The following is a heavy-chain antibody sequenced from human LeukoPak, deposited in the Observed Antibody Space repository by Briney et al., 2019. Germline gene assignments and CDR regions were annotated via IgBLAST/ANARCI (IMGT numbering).Heavy chain of an antibody. CDR3: ARDRWYYYDSSGYWYFDY. CDR2: INPNSGGT. J-gene: IGHJ4*02. D-gene: IGHD3-22*01. Sequence: ASVTVSCKASGYTFTGYYMHWVRQAPGQGLEWMGWINPNSGGTNYAQKFQGRVTMTRDTSISTAYMELSRLRSDDTAVYYCARDRWYYYDSSGYWYFDYWGQGTLVTVSS. CDR1: GYTFTGYY. V-gene: IGHV1-2*02.